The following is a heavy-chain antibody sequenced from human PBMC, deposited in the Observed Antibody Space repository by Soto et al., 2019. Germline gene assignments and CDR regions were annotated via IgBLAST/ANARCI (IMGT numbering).Heavy chain of an antibody. J-gene: IGHJ4*02. Sequence: GGSLRLSCAASGFTFSSYAMSWVRQAPGKGLEWVSAISGSGGSTYYADSVKGRFTISRDNSKNTLYLQMNSLRAEDTAVYYCAKVGRLWFGQPLIEYWGQGTLVIVSS. CDR3: AKVGRLWFGQPLIEY. CDR2: ISGSGGST. CDR1: GFTFSSYA. V-gene: IGHV3-23*01. D-gene: IGHD3-10*01.